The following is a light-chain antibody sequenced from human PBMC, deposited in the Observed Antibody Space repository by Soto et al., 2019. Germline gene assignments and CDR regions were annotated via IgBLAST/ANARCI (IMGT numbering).Light chain of an antibody. CDR1: TSDVGAYNL. V-gene: IGLV2-11*01. CDR2: DVI. J-gene: IGLJ3*02. Sequence: QSVLTQPPSVSGSPGQSITLSCDGSTSDVGAYNLVSWYQQHPGEAPKLMIYDVIKRPSGVPYRFSGSKSGNTASLTISGLQADDEADYYCCSYAGNFIWVFGGGTKLTVL. CDR3: CSYAGNFIWV.